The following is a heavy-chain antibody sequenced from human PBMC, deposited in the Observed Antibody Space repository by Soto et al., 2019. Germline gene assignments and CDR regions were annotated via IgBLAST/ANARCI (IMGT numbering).Heavy chain of an antibody. J-gene: IGHJ4*02. CDR3: ARADCSGGSCYNFDY. CDR2: VYYSGST. Sequence: QVQLQESGPGLVKPSQTLSLTCTVSGGSISSGGYYWSWIRQHPGKGLEWIWYVYYSGSTYYNPSRKSRVTRSGDTSKSQFSLKLSAVTAEDTAVYSGARADCSGGSCYNFDYWGQGTLVTVSS. CDR1: GGSISSGGYY. V-gene: IGHV4-31*03. D-gene: IGHD2-15*01.